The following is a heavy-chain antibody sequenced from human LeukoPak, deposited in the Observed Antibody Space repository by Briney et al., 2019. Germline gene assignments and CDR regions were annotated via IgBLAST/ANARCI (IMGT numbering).Heavy chain of an antibody. CDR2: INHSGST. J-gene: IGHJ4*02. Sequence: KPSETLSLTCAVYGGSFSGYYWSWIRQPPGKGLEWIGEINHSGSTNYNPSLKSRVTISVDTSKNQFSLKLSSVTAADTAVYYCARSVADQFDYWGQGTLVTVSS. CDR3: ARSVADQFDY. V-gene: IGHV4-34*01. CDR1: GGSFSGYY. D-gene: IGHD6-19*01.